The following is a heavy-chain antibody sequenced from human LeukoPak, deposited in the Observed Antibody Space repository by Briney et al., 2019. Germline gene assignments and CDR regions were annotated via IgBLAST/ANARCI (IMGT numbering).Heavy chain of an antibody. CDR1: GFTFSDYS. J-gene: IGHJ4*02. V-gene: IGHV3-11*01. Sequence: PGGSLRLSCAASGFTFSDYSVTWIRQAPGKGLEWVSNISGGSSTIEYADSVKGRFTISRDNAKNSLYLQMNSLRAEDTAMYYCASGGSYSDYWGQGTLVTVSS. D-gene: IGHD3-16*01. CDR3: ASGGSYSDY. CDR2: ISGGSSTI.